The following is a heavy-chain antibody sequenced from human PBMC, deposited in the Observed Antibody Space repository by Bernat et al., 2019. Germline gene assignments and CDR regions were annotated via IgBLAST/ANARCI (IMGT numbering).Heavy chain of an antibody. CDR1: GFIFSSYN. J-gene: IGHJ4*02. CDR2: ISSSGSTI. Sequence: EVQLVESGGGLVKPGGSLRLSCAASGFIFSSYNMNWVRQAPGKGLEWVSYISSSGSTIYYADSVKGRFTISRDNAKNSLYLQMNSLRAEDTAVYYCARSGPARGYSGYDFYYWGQGTLVTVSS. V-gene: IGHV3-21*05. D-gene: IGHD5-12*01. CDR3: ARSGPARGYSGYDFYY.